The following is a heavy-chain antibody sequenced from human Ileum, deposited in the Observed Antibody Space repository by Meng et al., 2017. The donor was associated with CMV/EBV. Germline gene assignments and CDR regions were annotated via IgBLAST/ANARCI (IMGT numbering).Heavy chain of an antibody. D-gene: IGHD2-8*01. CDR3: ARDRGPNTLDY. V-gene: IGHV3-7*01. Sequence: GGSLRLSCAASGFTFSDYWMSWVRQPPGKGLEWVASLKIDGSEKYYVDSVKGRFTVSRDNAKNSLYLQMNSLRAEDTAVYYCARDRGPNTLDYWGQGTLVTVSS. CDR2: LKIDGSEK. CDR1: GFTFSDYW. J-gene: IGHJ4*02.